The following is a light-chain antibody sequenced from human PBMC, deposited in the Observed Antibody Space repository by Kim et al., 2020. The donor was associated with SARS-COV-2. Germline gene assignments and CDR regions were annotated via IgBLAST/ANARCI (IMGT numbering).Light chain of an antibody. J-gene: IGLJ2*01. V-gene: IGLV7-46*01. Sequence: PGGTVTLTCGSSTGAVTSGHYSYWFQQNPGQAPKTLIYHTNNKLSWTPARFSGSLLGGKAALTLSGAQPEDEAEYYCLLSYGDSRVFGGGTQLTVL. CDR3: LLSYGDSRV. CDR2: HTN. CDR1: TGAVTSGHY.